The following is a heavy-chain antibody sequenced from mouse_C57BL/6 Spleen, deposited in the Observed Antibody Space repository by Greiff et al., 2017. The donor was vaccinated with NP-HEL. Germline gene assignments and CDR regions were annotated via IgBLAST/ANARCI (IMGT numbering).Heavy chain of an antibody. J-gene: IGHJ1*03. CDR2: ISSGGDYI. CDR3: TRGDGYYLPYFDV. CDR1: GFTFSSYA. D-gene: IGHD2-3*01. V-gene: IGHV5-9-1*02. Sequence: EVKVVESGEGLVKPGGSLKLSCAASGFTFSSYAMSWVRQTPEKRLEWVAYISSGGDYIYYADTVKGRFTISRDNARNTLYLQMSSLKSEDTAMYYCTRGDGYYLPYFDVWGTGTTVTVSS.